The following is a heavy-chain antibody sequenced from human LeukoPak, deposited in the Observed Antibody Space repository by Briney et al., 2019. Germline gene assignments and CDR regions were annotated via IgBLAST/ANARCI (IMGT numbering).Heavy chain of an antibody. J-gene: IGHJ5*02. Sequence: SETLSLTCTVSGGSISSSSYYWGWIRQPPGKGLEWIGSIYYSGSTYYNPSLKSRVAISVDTSKNQFSLKLSSVAAADTAVYYCARDKLEGFVVFGNWFDPWGQGTLVTVSS. V-gene: IGHV4-39*02. CDR1: GGSISSSSYY. CDR2: IYYSGST. D-gene: IGHD2-21*01. CDR3: ARDKLEGFVVFGNWFDP.